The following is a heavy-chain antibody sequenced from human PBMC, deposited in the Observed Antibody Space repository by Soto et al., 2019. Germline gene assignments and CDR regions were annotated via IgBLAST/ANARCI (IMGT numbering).Heavy chain of an antibody. CDR1: GYTFTSYA. D-gene: IGHD3-3*01. J-gene: IGHJ5*02. V-gene: IGHV1-3*01. CDR2: INAGNGNT. CDR3: ARERGITIFGVAPPAKNWFDP. Sequence: ASVKVSCKASGYTFTSYAMHWVRQAPGQRLEWMGWINAGNGNTKYSQKFQGRVTITRDTSASTAYMELSSLSTEDTAVYYCARERGITIFGVAPPAKNWFDPWGQGTLVTVSS.